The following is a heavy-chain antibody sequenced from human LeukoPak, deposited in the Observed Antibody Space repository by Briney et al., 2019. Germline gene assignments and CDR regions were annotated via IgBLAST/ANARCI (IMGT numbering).Heavy chain of an antibody. CDR1: GFTVSSNY. CDR3: ARDSGWNYVDLEY. CDR2: TYSGGST. D-gene: IGHD1-7*01. V-gene: IGHV3-66*01. J-gene: IGHJ4*02. Sequence: PGGSLRLSCAASGFTVSSNYMSWVRQAPGKGLEWVSVTYSGGSTYYADSVKGRFTISRDNSKNTVYLQMNNLRAEDTAVYYCARDSGWNYVDLEYWGQRTLVTVSS.